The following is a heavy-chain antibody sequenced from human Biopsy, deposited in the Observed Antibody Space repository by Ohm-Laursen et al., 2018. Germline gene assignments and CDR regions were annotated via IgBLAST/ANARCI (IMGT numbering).Heavy chain of an antibody. CDR3: AATSTLYYYYYAMDV. CDR1: GFTFSSSA. J-gene: IGHJ6*02. Sequence: SVKVSCKASGFTFSSSAVQWVRQARGQRLEWIGWIVVGSGHTNYAQKFQERVTITRDMSTSTAYMELTSLRSEDTAVYYCAATSTLYYYYYAMDVWGQGTTVTVSS. CDR2: IVVGSGHT. V-gene: IGHV1-58*01.